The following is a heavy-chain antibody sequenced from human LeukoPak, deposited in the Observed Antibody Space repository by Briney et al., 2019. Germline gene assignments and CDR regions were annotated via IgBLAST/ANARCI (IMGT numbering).Heavy chain of an antibody. V-gene: IGHV3-23*01. CDR2: ISGSGGST. CDR3: AKGVNRNYTPDY. J-gene: IGHJ4*02. CDR1: GFTFSSYA. Sequence: GESLRLSCAASGFTFSSYAMSWVRQAPGKGLEWVSAISGSGGSTYYADSVKGRCTISRDNSKNTLYLQMNSLRAEDTAVYYCAKGVNRNYTPDYWGQGTLVTVSS. D-gene: IGHD1-7*01.